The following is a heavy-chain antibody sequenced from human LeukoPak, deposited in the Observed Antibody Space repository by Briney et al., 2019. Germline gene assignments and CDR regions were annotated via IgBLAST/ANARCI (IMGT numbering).Heavy chain of an antibody. CDR3: ARAVGSYKGLYFQH. J-gene: IGHJ1*01. CDR1: GYTFTGYY. Sequence: GASVKVSCKASGYTFTGYYMHWVRQAPGQGLEWMGWINPNSGGTNYAQKLQGRVTMTTDTSTSTAYMELRSLRSDDTAVYYCARAVGSYKGLYFQHWGQGTLVTVSS. CDR2: INPNSGGT. V-gene: IGHV1-2*02. D-gene: IGHD1-26*01.